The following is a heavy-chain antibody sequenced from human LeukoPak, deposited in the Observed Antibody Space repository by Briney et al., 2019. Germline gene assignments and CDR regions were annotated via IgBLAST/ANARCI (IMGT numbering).Heavy chain of an antibody. D-gene: IGHD2-21*02. J-gene: IGHJ3*02. CDR2: INWNGGST. Sequence: PGGSLRLSCAASGFTFDDYGMSWVRQAPGKGLEWVSGINWNGGSTGYADSVKGRFTISRDNAKNSLYLQMDSLRAEDTALYYCAREVYCGGDCYSGSAFDIWGQGTMVTVSS. V-gene: IGHV3-20*04. CDR3: AREVYCGGDCYSGSAFDI. CDR1: GFTFDDYG.